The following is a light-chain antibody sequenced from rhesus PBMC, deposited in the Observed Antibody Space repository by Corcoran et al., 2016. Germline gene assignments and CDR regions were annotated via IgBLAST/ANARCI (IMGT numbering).Light chain of an antibody. J-gene: IGKJ1*01. V-gene: IGKV1-37*01. CDR1: QGIRSY. CDR2: YAS. Sequence: DIQMTQSPSSLSASVGDRVTITCRASQGIRSYFAWYQQKPGKAPNPLIYYASNLESGVPSRFSGSGSGTEFTLTISSMQPEDFATYYCQQYNSDPTFGQGTKVEIK. CDR3: QQYNSDPT.